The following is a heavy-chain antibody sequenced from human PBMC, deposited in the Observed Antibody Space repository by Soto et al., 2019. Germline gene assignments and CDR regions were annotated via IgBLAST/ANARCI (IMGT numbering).Heavy chain of an antibody. CDR2: ISYDGSNK. J-gene: IGHJ4*02. CDR1: GVTFSSYG. CDR3: ATGLLVVGLTPAYY. Sequence: QVQLVESGGGVVQPGRSLRLSCAASGVTFSSYGMHWVRQAPGTGLEWVAVISYDGSNKYYADSVKGRFIMSRDSSKNTLYVQMNRLRAEDTAMYYCATGLLVVGLTPAYYWGQGTLVNVAS. V-gene: IGHV3-30*03. D-gene: IGHD2-8*02.